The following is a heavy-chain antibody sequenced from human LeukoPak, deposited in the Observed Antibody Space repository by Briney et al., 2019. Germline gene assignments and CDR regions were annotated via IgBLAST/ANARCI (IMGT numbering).Heavy chain of an antibody. Sequence: GGSLRLSCAASGFTVSSNYMSWVRQAPGKGLEWVSVIYSGGSTYYSDSVKGRFTTSRDNSKNTLYLQMNSLRAEDTAVYYCANFGGDSSGYYYPLDYWGQGTLVTVSS. CDR3: ANFGGDSSGYYYPLDY. CDR1: GFTVSSNY. D-gene: IGHD3-22*01. CDR2: IYSGGST. J-gene: IGHJ4*02. V-gene: IGHV3-66*01.